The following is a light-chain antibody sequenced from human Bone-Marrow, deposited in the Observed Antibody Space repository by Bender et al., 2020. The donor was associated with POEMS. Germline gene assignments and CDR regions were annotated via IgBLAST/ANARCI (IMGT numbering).Light chain of an antibody. Sequence: QSALTQPASVSGSPVKSITISCTGTSRDVGTYDLVSWYQQYPGKAPKLMIYDVTKRPSGVPDRFSGSKSGNTASLTISGLQAEDEADYYCCSSAASFTRVFGGGTKLTVL. CDR2: DVT. CDR3: CSSAASFTRV. V-gene: IGLV2-23*02. J-gene: IGLJ3*02. CDR1: SRDVGTYDL.